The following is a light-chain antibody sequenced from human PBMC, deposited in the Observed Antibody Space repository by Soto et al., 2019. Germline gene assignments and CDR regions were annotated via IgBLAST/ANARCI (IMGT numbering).Light chain of an antibody. CDR1: QSVSSRF. CDR3: QKYGDSFA. V-gene: IGKV3-20*01. CDR2: GTS. Sequence: EIVLTQSPGTLSLSPGERATLSCRASQSVSSRFLAWYQHKPGQGPRLLIYGTSSRATGIPDRFSGSGYGTDFALTISRLEPEDFALYFCQKYGDSFAFGPGTKVDIK. J-gene: IGKJ3*01.